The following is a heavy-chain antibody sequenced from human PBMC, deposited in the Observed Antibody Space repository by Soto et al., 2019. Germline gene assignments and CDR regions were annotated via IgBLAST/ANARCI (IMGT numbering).Heavy chain of an antibody. V-gene: IGHV1-46*01. Sequence: ASVKVSCKASGYTFTSYYMHWVRQAPGQGLEWMGIINPSGGSTSYAQKFQGRVTMTRDTSTSTVYMELSSLRSEDTAVYYCAREGIVGATFHGMDVWGQGTTVTVSS. J-gene: IGHJ6*02. CDR2: INPSGGST. CDR3: AREGIVGATFHGMDV. D-gene: IGHD1-26*01. CDR1: GYTFTSYY.